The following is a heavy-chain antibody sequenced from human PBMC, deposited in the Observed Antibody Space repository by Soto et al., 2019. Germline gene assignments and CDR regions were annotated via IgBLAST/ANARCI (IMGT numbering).Heavy chain of an antibody. V-gene: IGHV1-18*01. CDR1: GYTFTSYG. D-gene: IGHD6-19*01. CDR2: ISAYNGNT. J-gene: IGHJ5*02. CDR3: AKVNFRGTAVVWFHP. Sequence: ASVKVSCKASGYTFTSYGFSWVRQAPGQGLEWMGWISAYNGNTNYAQKLQGRVTMTTDTSTSTAYMELRSLRSDDTAVYYCAKVNFRGTAVVWFHPWGQTPLVTVSS.